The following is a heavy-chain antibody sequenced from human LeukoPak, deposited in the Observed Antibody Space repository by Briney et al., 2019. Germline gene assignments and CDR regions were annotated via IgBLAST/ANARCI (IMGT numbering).Heavy chain of an antibody. D-gene: IGHD3-22*01. J-gene: IGHJ3*02. Sequence: GASVKVSCKASGYTFTSYGISWVRQAPGQGLEWMGGIIPIFGTANYAQKFQGRVTITADKSTSTAYMELSSLRSEDTAVYYCASGIVVVANDAFDIWGQGTMVTVSS. V-gene: IGHV1-69*06. CDR2: IIPIFGTA. CDR3: ASGIVVVANDAFDI. CDR1: GYTFTSYG.